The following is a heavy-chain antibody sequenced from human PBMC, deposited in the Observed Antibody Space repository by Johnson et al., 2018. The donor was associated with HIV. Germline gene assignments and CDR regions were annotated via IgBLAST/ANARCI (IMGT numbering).Heavy chain of an antibody. D-gene: IGHD6-6*01. J-gene: IGHJ3*02. V-gene: IGHV3-7*01. CDR3: ASTRLGAFDI. Sequence: VQLVESGGNLVQPGGSLRLSCAVSGFTFSSNWMSWVRQAPGKGLEWVANIKQDGSDKNYVDSVKGRFTISRDNAKNSLYLQMNSLRDEDTAVYYCASTRLGAFDIWGQGTMVTVSS. CDR2: IKQDGSDK. CDR1: GFTFSSNW.